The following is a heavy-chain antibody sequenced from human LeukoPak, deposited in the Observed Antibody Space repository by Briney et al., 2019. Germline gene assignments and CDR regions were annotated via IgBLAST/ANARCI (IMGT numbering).Heavy chain of an antibody. CDR3: ARGFNYYDSSGYYAQFDY. Sequence: PGRSLRLSCAASGFTFSSYGMHWVRQAPGKGLEWVAVIWYDGSNKYYAGSVKGRFTISRDNPKNTLYLQMNSLRAEDTAVYYCARGFNYYDSSGYYAQFDYWGQGTLVTVSS. CDR1: GFTFSSYG. V-gene: IGHV3-33*01. D-gene: IGHD3-22*01. CDR2: IWYDGSNK. J-gene: IGHJ4*02.